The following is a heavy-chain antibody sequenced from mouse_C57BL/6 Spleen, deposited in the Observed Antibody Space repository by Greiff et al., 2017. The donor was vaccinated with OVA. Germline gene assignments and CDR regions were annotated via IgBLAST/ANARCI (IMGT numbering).Heavy chain of an antibody. CDR2: IYPGSGST. Sequence: QVQLQQPGAELVKPGASVKMSCKASGYTFTSYWITWVKQRPGQGLEWIGDIYPGSGSTNYNEKFKSKATLTVDTSSSTAYMQLSSLTSEDSAVYYCARRSITTVVAPYYAMDYWGQGTSVTVSS. J-gene: IGHJ4*01. CDR3: ARRSITTVVAPYYAMDY. CDR1: GYTFTSYW. V-gene: IGHV1-55*01. D-gene: IGHD1-1*01.